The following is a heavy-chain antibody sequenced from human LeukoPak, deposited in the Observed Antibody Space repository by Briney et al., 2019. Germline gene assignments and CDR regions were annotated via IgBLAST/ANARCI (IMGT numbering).Heavy chain of an antibody. CDR2: IYSGGST. CDR3: ARDGGGSAY. J-gene: IGHJ4*02. V-gene: IGHV3-53*01. CDR1: GFTVSSNY. D-gene: IGHD3-16*01. Sequence: PGGSLRLSRAASGFTVSSNYMSWVRQAPGKGLEWVSVIYSGGSTYYADSVKGRFTISRDNSKNTLYLQMNSLRAEDTAVYYCARDGGGSAYWGQGTLVTVSS.